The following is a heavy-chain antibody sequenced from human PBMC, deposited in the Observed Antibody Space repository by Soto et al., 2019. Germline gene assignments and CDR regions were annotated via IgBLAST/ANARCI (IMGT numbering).Heavy chain of an antibody. Sequence: QITLKESGPTLVKPTQTLTLTCTFSGFSLSTSGVGVGWIRQPPGKALEWLALIYWDDDKRYSPSLKSRLTITKDTSKTQVVLTMTNMDPVDTATYYCAHSRGSGEPIGLFDPWGQGTLVTVSS. CDR3: AHSRGSGEPIGLFDP. V-gene: IGHV2-5*02. J-gene: IGHJ5*02. D-gene: IGHD3-10*01. CDR2: IYWDDDK. CDR1: GFSLSTSGVG.